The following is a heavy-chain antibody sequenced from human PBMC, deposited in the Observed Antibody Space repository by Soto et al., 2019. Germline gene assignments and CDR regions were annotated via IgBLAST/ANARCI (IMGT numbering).Heavy chain of an antibody. CDR1: GFTFSSYA. V-gene: IGHV3-30-3*01. J-gene: IGHJ5*02. Sequence: QVQLVESGGGVVQPGRSLRLSCAASGFTFSSYAMHWVSLAPGKGLEWVAVISYDGSNKYYADSVKGRFTISRDNSKNTLYLQMNSLRAEDTAVYYCARGMWSSSSEGDWFDPWGQGTLVTVSS. D-gene: IGHD6-6*01. CDR3: ARGMWSSSSEGDWFDP. CDR2: ISYDGSNK.